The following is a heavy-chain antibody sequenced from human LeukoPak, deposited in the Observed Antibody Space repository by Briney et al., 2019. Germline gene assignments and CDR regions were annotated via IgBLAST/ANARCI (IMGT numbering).Heavy chain of an antibody. V-gene: IGHV1-18*01. CDR1: RYTFTSYG. D-gene: IGHD2-2*01. J-gene: IGHJ4*02. CDR3: ARDIGVPAATYYFDY. CDR2: ISAYNGNT. Sequence: ASVKVSCKASRYTFTSYGISWVRQAPGQGLERMGWISAYNGNTNYAQKLQARVTMTTDTSTSTAYMELRSLRSDDTAVYYCARDIGVPAATYYFDYWGQGTLVTVSS.